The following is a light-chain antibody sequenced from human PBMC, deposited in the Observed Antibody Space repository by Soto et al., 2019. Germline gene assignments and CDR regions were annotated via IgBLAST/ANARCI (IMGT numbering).Light chain of an antibody. CDR3: HQRQSWPRT. CDR2: GAS. Sequence: ETVLTQSPGSLSLSLGDRATLSCRASQTVSNSYLAWYQQKPGRAPRLLIYGASSRATGIPDRFSGSGSGTDFTLTISDVEPEDFAVYYCHQRQSWPRTFGQGTKVDIK. CDR1: QTVSNSY. V-gene: IGKV3-20*01. J-gene: IGKJ1*01.